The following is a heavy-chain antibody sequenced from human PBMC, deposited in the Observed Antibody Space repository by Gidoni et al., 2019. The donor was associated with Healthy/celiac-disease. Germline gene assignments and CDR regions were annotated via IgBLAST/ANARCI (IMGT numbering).Heavy chain of an antibody. CDR3: AKDKGVYSYGFSFDY. CDR2: ISWNSGSI. CDR1: GFTFDDYA. D-gene: IGHD5-18*01. J-gene: IGHJ4*02. Sequence: EVQLVESGGGLVQPGRSLRLSCAASGFTFDDYAMHWVRQAPGKGLEWVSVISWNSGSIGYADSVKGRFTIYRDNAKNSLYLQMNSLRAEDTALYYCAKDKGVYSYGFSFDYWGQGTLVTVSS. V-gene: IGHV3-9*01.